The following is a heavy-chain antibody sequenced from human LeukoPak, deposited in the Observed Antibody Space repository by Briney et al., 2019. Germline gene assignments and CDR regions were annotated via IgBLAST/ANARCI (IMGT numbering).Heavy chain of an antibody. D-gene: IGHD2-2*01. CDR3: AKLGEYQLPDY. Sequence: GGSLRLSCAASGFTFSSYAMSWARQAPGKGLEWVSAISGSGGSTYYADSVKGRFTISSDNSKNTLYMQMNSLRAEDTAVYYCAKLGEYQLPDYWGQGTLVTVSS. CDR1: GFTFSSYA. CDR2: ISGSGGST. V-gene: IGHV3-23*01. J-gene: IGHJ4*02.